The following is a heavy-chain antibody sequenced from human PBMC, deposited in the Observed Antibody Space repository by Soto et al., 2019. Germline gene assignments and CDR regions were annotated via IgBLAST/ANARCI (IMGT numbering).Heavy chain of an antibody. V-gene: IGHV1-18*01. Sequence: ASVKVSCKASGYTFTSYGISWVRQAPGQGLEWMGWISAYNDNTNYAQKLQGRVTMTTDTSTSTAYIELRSLRSDDTAVYYCARDHTEWLVHCDYWGQGTLVTVSS. CDR2: ISAYNDNT. D-gene: IGHD6-19*01. CDR1: GYTFTSYG. CDR3: ARDHTEWLVHCDY. J-gene: IGHJ4*02.